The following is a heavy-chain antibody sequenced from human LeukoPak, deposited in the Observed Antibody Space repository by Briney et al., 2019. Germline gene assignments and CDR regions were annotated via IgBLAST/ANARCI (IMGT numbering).Heavy chain of an antibody. CDR1: GASISNSSY. J-gene: IGHJ5*01. D-gene: IGHD2/OR15-2a*01. Sequence: PSETLSLTCPLSGASISNSSYWGWIRQPPGKGLEWVATVYHSTTTFYNPSLKSRTKISADASTHVLSLRVTSATAAHPALIFCVAGQNLYSWGQGTLVVVSS. CDR3: VAGQNLYS. V-gene: IGHV4-38-2*01. CDR2: VYHSTTT.